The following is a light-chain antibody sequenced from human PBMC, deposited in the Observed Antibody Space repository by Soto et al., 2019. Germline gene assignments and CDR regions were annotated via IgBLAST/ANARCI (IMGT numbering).Light chain of an antibody. V-gene: IGKV3-15*01. CDR1: QSVSSN. CDR3: QQYNNSPPFT. CDR2: GAS. Sequence: EIVMTQSPATLSVSPGERATLSCRASQSVSSNLAWYQQKPGQAPRLLIYGASTRATGIPARFSGSGSGTEFTLTISSLQSEDVAVYYGQQYNNSPPFTFGPGTKVDIK. J-gene: IGKJ3*01.